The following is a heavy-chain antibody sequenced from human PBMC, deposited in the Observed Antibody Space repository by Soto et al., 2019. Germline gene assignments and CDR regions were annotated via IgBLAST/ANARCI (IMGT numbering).Heavy chain of an antibody. Sequence: GGSLRLSCAASGFTFSSYAMSWVRQATGKGLEWVSAISGSGGSTYYADSVKGRFTISRDNSKNTLYLQMNSLRAEDTAVYYCAKGDYDFWRVYYFDYWGQGTLVTVSS. D-gene: IGHD3-3*01. CDR1: GFTFSSYA. J-gene: IGHJ4*02. CDR3: AKGDYDFWRVYYFDY. CDR2: ISGSGGST. V-gene: IGHV3-23*01.